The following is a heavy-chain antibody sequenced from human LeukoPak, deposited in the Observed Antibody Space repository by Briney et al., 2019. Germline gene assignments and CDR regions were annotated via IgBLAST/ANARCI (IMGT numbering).Heavy chain of an antibody. CDR1: GGSISSYY. V-gene: IGHV4-59*01. CDR2: IYYSGST. Sequence: SETLSLTCTVSGGSISSYYWSWIRQPPGKGLEWIGYIYYSGSTNYNPSLKSRVTISVDTSKNQFSLKLSSVPAADTAVYYCARDNGDHYFDYWGQGTLVTVSS. J-gene: IGHJ4*02. CDR3: ARDNGDHYFDY. D-gene: IGHD4-17*01.